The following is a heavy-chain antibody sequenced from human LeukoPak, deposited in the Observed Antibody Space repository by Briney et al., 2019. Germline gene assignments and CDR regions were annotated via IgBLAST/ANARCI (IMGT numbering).Heavy chain of an antibody. D-gene: IGHD3-10*01. CDR2: IYPGDSDT. CDR1: GYKFSSYW. CDR3: ATRKDDYGSGIY. V-gene: IGHV5-51*01. Sequence: GESLKISCKGSGYKFSSYWIGWVRQMPGKGLEWMGIIYPGDSDTRYSPSFQGQVTISADKSITTAYLQWSSLKASDTAMYYCATRKDDYGSGIYWGQGTLVTVSS. J-gene: IGHJ4*02.